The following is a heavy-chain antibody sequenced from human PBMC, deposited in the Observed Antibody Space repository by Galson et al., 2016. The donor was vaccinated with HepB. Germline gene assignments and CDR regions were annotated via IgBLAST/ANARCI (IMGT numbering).Heavy chain of an antibody. V-gene: IGHV4-31*03. CDR3: AKEGEWDLLNSFDS. CDR2: IYYYGST. D-gene: IGHD1-26*01. Sequence: TLSLTCTVSGGSISSGDYYWSWIRQHPGKGLEWIGYIYYYGSTYYSPSLRSRVTLSVDTSKNQFSLKLSSVTAADTAVYYCAKEGEWDLLNSFDSWGQGTLVAVSS. J-gene: IGHJ4*02. CDR1: GGSISSGDYY.